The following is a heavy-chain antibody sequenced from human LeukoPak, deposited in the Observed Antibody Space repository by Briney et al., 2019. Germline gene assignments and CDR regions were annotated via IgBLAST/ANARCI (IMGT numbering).Heavy chain of an antibody. CDR3: ARYYCSGGVCYYLDY. D-gene: IGHD2-15*01. J-gene: IGHJ4*02. CDR1: NGFISGYY. V-gene: IGHV4-59*01. CDR2: IYYDGST. Sequence: PSETLSLTRTVSNGFISGYYWGWIRQPPGKGLEFIGHIYYDGSTKYNPSLKSRVTISLDTSKSQFSLKVTSVTAADTAVYYCARYYCSGGVCYYLDYWGQGTLVTVSS.